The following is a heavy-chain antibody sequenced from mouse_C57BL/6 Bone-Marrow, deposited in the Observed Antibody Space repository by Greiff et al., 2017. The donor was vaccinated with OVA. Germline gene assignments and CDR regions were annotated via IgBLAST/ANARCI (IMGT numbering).Heavy chain of an antibody. CDR1: GFTFSDYY. J-gene: IGHJ2*01. Sequence: EVQLVESEGGLVQPGSSMKLSCTASGFTFSDYYMAWVRQVPEKGLAWVANINYDGSSTYYLDSLKSSFIITRDNAKNILYLTMSSLKSEDTAAEYCAREGAISMRLRLGYYFDYWGQGTTLTVSS. D-gene: IGHD2-4*01. CDR3: AREGAISMRLRLGYYFDY. CDR2: INYDGSST. V-gene: IGHV5-16*01.